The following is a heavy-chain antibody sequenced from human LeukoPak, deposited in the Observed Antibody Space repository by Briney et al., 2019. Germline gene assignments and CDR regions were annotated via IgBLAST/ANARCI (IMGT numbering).Heavy chain of an antibody. CDR1: GFTFNTYT. D-gene: IGHD2-21*02. Sequence: GGSLRLSCAASGFTFNTYTMRWVRQAPGKGLEWVSSINTRSSSIYYADSVKGRFTVSRDNTKNSLYLQMNSLRAEDTAVYFCAKESGDCGADCLALNDYWGQGTLVTVSS. V-gene: IGHV3-21*01. CDR2: INTRSSSI. CDR3: AKESGDCGADCLALNDY. J-gene: IGHJ4*02.